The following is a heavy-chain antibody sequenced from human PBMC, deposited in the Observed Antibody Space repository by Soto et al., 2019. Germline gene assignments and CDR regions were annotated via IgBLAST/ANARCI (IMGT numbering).Heavy chain of an antibody. J-gene: IGHJ4*02. CDR2: IYYSGST. CDR1: GGSRSSGDYY. D-gene: IGHD3-10*01. Sequence: PLSHTCPVAGGSRSSGDYYWSWIRQPPGKGLEWIGYIYYSGSTYYNPSLKSRVTISVDSSKNQFSLKLSSVTAADTAVYYCARSRITMVRGAIQDFDYWGQGTLVPSPQ. CDR3: ARSRITMVRGAIQDFDY. V-gene: IGHV4-30-4*01.